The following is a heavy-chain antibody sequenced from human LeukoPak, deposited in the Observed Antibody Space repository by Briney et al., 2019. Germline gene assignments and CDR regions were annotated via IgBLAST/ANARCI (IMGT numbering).Heavy chain of an antibody. V-gene: IGHV4-59*03. CDR1: GGSIRNYY. CDR2: IYHTGST. CDR3: ARVDDYNCLDY. D-gene: IGHD5-24*01. J-gene: IGHJ4*02. Sequence: SETLSLTCTDSGGSIRNYYWSWIRQPPGKGLEWIGHIYHTGSTNYNPSLKSRVTISVDTSKNQFSLKLSSVTAADTAVYFCARVDDYNCLDYWGQGTLVTVSS.